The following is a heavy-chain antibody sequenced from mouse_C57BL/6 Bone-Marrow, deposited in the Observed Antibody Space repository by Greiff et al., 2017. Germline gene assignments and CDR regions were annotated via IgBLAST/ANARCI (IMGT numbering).Heavy chain of an antibody. Sequence: DVHLVESGAELVRPGASVKLSCTASGFNIKDDYMHWVKQRPEQGLEWIGWIDPENGDTEYASKFQGKATITADTSSNTAYLQLSSLTSEDTAVYYCTRLGLFYWYFDVWGTGTTVTVSS. J-gene: IGHJ1*03. CDR1: GFNIKDDY. CDR2: IDPENGDT. CDR3: TRLGLFYWYFDV. V-gene: IGHV14-4*01. D-gene: IGHD4-1*01.